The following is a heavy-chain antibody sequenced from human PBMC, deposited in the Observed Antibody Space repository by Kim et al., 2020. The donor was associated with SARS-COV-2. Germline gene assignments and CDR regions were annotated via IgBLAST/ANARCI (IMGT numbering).Heavy chain of an antibody. CDR2: IYYSGRT. D-gene: IGHD2-21*01. V-gene: IGHV4-59*01. CDR1: GGSISKFY. Sequence: SETLSLTCTVSGGSISKFYWSWIRQPPGKGLEWIGYIYYSGRTNYNPSLKSRVFISVDTSNNQFSLDLISVTAADTAVYYCARGIGGSLDAFDIWGQGTMVTVSS. CDR3: ARGIGGSLDAFDI. J-gene: IGHJ3*02.